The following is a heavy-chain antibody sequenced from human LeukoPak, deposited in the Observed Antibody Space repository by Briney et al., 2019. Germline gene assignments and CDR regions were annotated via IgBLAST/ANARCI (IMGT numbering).Heavy chain of an antibody. D-gene: IGHD2-15*01. CDR1: GFTFSGSA. V-gene: IGHV3-73*01. J-gene: IGHJ4*02. CDR3: TSVTPSPLRGSSFDY. CDR2: IRSKANSYAT. Sequence: GGPLRLSCAASGFTFSGSAMHWVRQASGKGLEWVGRIRSKANSYATAYAASVKGRFTISRDDSKNTAYLQMNSLKTEDTAVYYCTSVTPSPLRGSSFDYWGQGTLVTVSS.